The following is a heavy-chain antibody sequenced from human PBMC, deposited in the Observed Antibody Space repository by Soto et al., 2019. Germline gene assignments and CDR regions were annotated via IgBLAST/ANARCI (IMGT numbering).Heavy chain of an antibody. CDR3: AAAPLH. J-gene: IGHJ4*02. CDR2: IYDSGST. V-gene: IGHV4-59*01. Sequence: SETLSLTCTVSGGSISNYYWSWVRQPPGKGLEWIGYIYDSGSTNYNPSLQSRVTISVDTSKNQFSLRLTSVTAAYMALHYCAAAPLHWGQGTLATVSS. D-gene: IGHD2-15*01. CDR1: GGSISNYY.